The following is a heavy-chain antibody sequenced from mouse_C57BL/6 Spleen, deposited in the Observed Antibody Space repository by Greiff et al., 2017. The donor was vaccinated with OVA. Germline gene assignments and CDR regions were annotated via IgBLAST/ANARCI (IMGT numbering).Heavy chain of an antibody. CDR1: GYTFTSYW. Sequence: VQLQQSGTVLARPGASVKMSCKTSGYTFTSYWMHWVKQRPGLGLEWIGAIYPGISDTSYNQKFKGKATLTAVTSASTAYMELSSLTNEDSAVYYCTRVTLTGNAMDYWGQGTSVTVSS. J-gene: IGHJ4*01. CDR2: IYPGISDT. D-gene: IGHD4-1*01. V-gene: IGHV1-5*01. CDR3: TRVTLTGNAMDY.